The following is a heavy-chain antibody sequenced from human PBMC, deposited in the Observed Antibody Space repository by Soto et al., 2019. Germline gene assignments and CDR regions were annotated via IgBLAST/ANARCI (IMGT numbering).Heavy chain of an antibody. CDR3: AIIMTNRDSFDI. CDR2: INSNSGAT. Sequence: ASVKVSCKTSGNSFTSYYIHWVRQAPGQGLEWVGSINSNSGATTYAQKFQDSVDMTRDTSVSTAYMDLNRLTSDDTAIYYCAIIMTNRDSFDIWGQATMVIVSS. J-gene: IGHJ3*02. CDR1: GNSFTSYY. V-gene: IGHV1-2*04. D-gene: IGHD3-16*01.